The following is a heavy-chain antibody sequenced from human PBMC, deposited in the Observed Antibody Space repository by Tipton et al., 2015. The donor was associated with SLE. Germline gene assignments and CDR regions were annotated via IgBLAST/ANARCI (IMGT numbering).Heavy chain of an antibody. CDR2: IYYSGSA. V-gene: IGHV4-61*01. CDR3: ARGGTYHDSSGNIDY. D-gene: IGHD3-22*01. Sequence: GLVKPSETLSLTCTVSGGSISSSSDYWSWFRQFPGKGLEWIGNIYYSGSANYNPSLKSRVTISLDTSKNQFSLKLSSVTAADTAVYYCARGGTYHDSSGNIDYWGQGTLVTASS. J-gene: IGHJ4*02. CDR1: GGSISSSSDY.